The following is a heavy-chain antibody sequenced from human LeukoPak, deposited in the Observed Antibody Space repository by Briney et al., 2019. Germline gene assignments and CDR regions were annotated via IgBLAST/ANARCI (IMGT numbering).Heavy chain of an antibody. CDR3: ARVETYYYDSSGYYLI. D-gene: IGHD3-22*01. V-gene: IGHV1-18*01. Sequence: GASVTVSCTASGYTFTSYGISWVRQAPGQGLEWMGWISAYNGNTNYAQKLQGRVTMTTDTSTSTAYMELRSLRSDDTAVYYCARVETYYYDSSGYYLIWGQGTLVTVSS. CDR1: GYTFTSYG. CDR2: ISAYNGNT. J-gene: IGHJ4*02.